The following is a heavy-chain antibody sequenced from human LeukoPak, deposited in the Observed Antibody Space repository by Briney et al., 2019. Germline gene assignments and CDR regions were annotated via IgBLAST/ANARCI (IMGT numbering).Heavy chain of an antibody. D-gene: IGHD1-26*01. V-gene: IGHV3-30*03. Sequence: GGFLRLSCAASGFTFSSYGMHWVRQAPGKGLEWVAVISYDGSNKYYADSVKGRFTISRDNSKNTLYLQMNSLRAEDTAVYYCARARIVGATGSAHYWGQGTLVTVSS. CDR2: ISYDGSNK. CDR3: ARARIVGATGSAHY. CDR1: GFTFSSYG. J-gene: IGHJ4*02.